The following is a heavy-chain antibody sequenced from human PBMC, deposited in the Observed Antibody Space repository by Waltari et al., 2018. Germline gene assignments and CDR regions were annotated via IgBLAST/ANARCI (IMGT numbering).Heavy chain of an antibody. Sequence: EVQLVQSGAEVKKPGESLKISCEGSGYSFTRYWIGLVRQMPGKGLEWMGVSFPGESNTKYSPSIRGQVTISADNSITTAYLQWSSLKASDTAIYFCARQPLHSYGIRHFDYWGQGTPVTVS. CDR2: SFPGESNT. CDR3: ARQPLHSYGIRHFDY. J-gene: IGHJ4*02. D-gene: IGHD5-18*01. V-gene: IGHV5-51*01. CDR1: GYSFTRYW.